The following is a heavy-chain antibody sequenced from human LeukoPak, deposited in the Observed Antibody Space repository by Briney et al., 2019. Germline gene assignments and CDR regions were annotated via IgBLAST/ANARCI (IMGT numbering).Heavy chain of an antibody. Sequence: SETLSLACAVSGGSISSGGYSWSWIRQPPGKGLEWIGYIYHSGSTYFNPSLKSRVTISVDRSKNQFSLKLSSVTAADTAVYYCARSLRWSNWFDRWGQGTLVTVSS. V-gene: IGHV4-30-2*01. CDR2: IYHSGST. D-gene: IGHD4-23*01. CDR1: GGSISSGGYS. J-gene: IGHJ5*02. CDR3: ARSLRWSNWFDR.